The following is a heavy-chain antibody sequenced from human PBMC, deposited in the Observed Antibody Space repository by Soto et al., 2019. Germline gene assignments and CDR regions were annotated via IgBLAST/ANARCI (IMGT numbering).Heavy chain of an antibody. CDR1: EYTSTSYS. CDR2: INAGNGNT. Sequence: ASSKESCKASEYTSTSYSLHWVRQAPGQMREWMGWINAGNGNTNYAQKFQGRVTITADESTSTAYMELSSLRSEDTAVYYCARGEDDILNGYQNTYYYYGMDVWGQGTTVTVSS. D-gene: IGHD3-9*01. V-gene: IGHV1-3*01. CDR3: ARGEDDILNGYQNTYYYYGMDV. J-gene: IGHJ6*02.